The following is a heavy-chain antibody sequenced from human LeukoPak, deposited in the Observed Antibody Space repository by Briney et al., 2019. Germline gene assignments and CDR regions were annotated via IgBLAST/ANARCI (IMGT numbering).Heavy chain of an antibody. Sequence: HPGGSLRLSCAASGFNFNLFWMTWVRQALGKGLQWVANIKQDGSEKYYVDSVKGRFTISRDDAKKTLYLQMNSLRAEDTAVYYCARGWNGFDYWGQGTLVTVSS. D-gene: IGHD1-1*01. CDR2: IKQDGSEK. CDR3: ARGWNGFDY. CDR1: GFNFNLFW. V-gene: IGHV3-7*05. J-gene: IGHJ4*02.